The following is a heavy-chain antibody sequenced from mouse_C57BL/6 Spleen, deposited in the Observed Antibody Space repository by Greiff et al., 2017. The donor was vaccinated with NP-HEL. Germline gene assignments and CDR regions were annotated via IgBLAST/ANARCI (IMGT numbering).Heavy chain of an antibody. CDR1: GYTFTDYY. CDR2: INPNNGGT. CDR3: ARDGYLLY. D-gene: IGHD2-3*01. Sequence: EVQLQQSGPELVKPGASVKISCKASGYTFTDYYMNWVKQSHGKSLEWIGDINPNNGGTSYNQKFKGKATLTVDKSSSTAYMELRSLTSEDSAVYYCARDGYLLYWGQGTLVTVSA. J-gene: IGHJ3*01. V-gene: IGHV1-26*01.